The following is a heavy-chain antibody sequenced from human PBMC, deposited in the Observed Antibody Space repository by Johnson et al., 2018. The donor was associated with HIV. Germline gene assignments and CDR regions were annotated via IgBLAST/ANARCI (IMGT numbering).Heavy chain of an antibody. Sequence: QMLLVESGGDVVQPGRSLRLSCAAFGFDFNTHNIHWVRQAPGKGLEWVTLISYHGSDTYYADSVKGRFTISRDNAKNTLYLQMNSLRADDTAVYYCVRVKGCTGGVCSALGAFDIWGQGTMVTVSS. V-gene: IGHV3-30*04. CDR3: VRVKGCTGGVCSALGAFDI. CDR1: GFDFNTHN. D-gene: IGHD2-8*02. J-gene: IGHJ3*02. CDR2: ISYHGSDT.